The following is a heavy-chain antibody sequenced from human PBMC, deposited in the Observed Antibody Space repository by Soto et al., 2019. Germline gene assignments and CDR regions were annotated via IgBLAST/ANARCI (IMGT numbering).Heavy chain of an antibody. J-gene: IGHJ6*03. Sequence: EVQLVESGGGLVQPGGSLKLSCAASGFTFSGSAMHWVRQASGKGLEWVGRIRSKANSYATAYAASVKGRFTISRDDSKTTAYLQMNSLKTEDTAVYYCKGATMVRGVILSSSYYMDVWGKGTTVTVSS. CDR1: GFTFSGSA. CDR3: KGATMVRGVILSSSYYMDV. CDR2: IRSKANSYAT. D-gene: IGHD3-10*01. V-gene: IGHV3-73*01.